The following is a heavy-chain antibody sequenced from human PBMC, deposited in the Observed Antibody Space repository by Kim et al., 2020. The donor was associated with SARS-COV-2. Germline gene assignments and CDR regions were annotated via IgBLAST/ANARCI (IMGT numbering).Heavy chain of an antibody. D-gene: IGHD2-8*01. CDR1: GFTFSDHF. Sequence: GGSLRLSCAASGFTFSDHFMDWVRQAPGEGLEWVCRSRSKANSYCTEYAASVVGIFTISRDDSGNSLYLHLNSLKTEETAGYHYATGGNGNNAHDAFDI. J-gene: IGHJ3*02. CDR2: SRSKANSYCT. CDR3: ATGGNGNNAHDAFDI. V-gene: IGHV3-72*01.